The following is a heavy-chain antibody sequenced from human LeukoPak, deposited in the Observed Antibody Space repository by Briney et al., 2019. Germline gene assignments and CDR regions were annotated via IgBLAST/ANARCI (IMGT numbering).Heavy chain of an antibody. J-gene: IGHJ6*03. D-gene: IGHD3-3*01. CDR2: ISGSGGST. V-gene: IGHV3-23*01. CDR1: GFTFSSYA. Sequence: GGSLRLSCAASGFTFSSYAMSWVRQAPGKGLEWVSAISGSGGSTYYADSVKGRFTISRDNSKNTLYLQMNSLRAEDTAVYYCARGPSNTIFGVVITGYYYMDVWGKGTTVTVSS. CDR3: ARGPSNTIFGVVITGYYYMDV.